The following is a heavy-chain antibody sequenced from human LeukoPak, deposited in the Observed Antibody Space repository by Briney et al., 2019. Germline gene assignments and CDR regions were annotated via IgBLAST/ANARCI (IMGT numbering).Heavy chain of an antibody. CDR1: GYTSRDYG. V-gene: IGHV1-18*01. D-gene: IGHD2-21*02. J-gene: IGHJ4*02. Sequence: ASVKVSCKASGYTSRDYGFSWVRQAPGQGLEWMGWISAYNAKTNYVQKLQGRVTMTTDTSTNTAYMELRSLRSDDTAVYYCARGGGDSYQDYWGQGTLVTVSS. CDR3: ARGGGDSYQDY. CDR2: ISAYNAKT.